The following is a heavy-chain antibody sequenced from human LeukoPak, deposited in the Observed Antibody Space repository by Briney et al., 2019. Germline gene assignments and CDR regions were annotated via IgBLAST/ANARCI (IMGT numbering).Heavy chain of an antibody. CDR1: GGSFSGYY. CDR2: INHSGST. D-gene: IGHD1-26*01. J-gene: IGHJ3*02. CDR3: ARVRSGSYYYLRAFDI. Sequence: PSETLSPTCAVYGGSFSGYYWSWIRQPPGKGLEWIGEINHSGSTNYNPSLKSRVTISVDTSKNQFSLKLSSVTAADTAVYYCARVRSGSYYYLRAFDIWGQGTMVTVSS. V-gene: IGHV4-34*01.